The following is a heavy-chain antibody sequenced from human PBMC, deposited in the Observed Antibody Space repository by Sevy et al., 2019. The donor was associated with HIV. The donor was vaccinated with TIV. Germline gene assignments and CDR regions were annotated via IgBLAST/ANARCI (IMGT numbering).Heavy chain of an antibody. Sequence: SETLSLTCTVSGDSIISSHWWSWFRQTPGKGLEWIGDMYHRGTTNYNPSLKTRVIISVDKSKNQFFLKLTSVTAADTAVYYCAAAAGTDISGYYFGSWGQGSSVTVSS. CDR1: GDSIISSHW. CDR2: MYHRGTT. J-gene: IGHJ4*02. CDR3: AAAAGTDISGYYFGS. D-gene: IGHD6-25*01. V-gene: IGHV4-4*02.